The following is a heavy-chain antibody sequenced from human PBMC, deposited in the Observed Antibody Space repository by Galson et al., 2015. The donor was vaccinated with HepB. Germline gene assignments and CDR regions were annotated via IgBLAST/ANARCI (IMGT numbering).Heavy chain of an antibody. CDR3: AKGRVGTIRAFTDS. J-gene: IGHJ4*02. D-gene: IGHD1-26*01. CDR1: GFTFDDYA. V-gene: IGHV3-9*01. CDR2: ISWKSDSI. Sequence: SLRLSCAVSGFTFDDYAMHWVRQAPGKGLEWVSGISWKSDSIGYADSVKGRFTISRDNANNYLYLQMNSLRGEDTALYYCAKGRVGTIRAFTDSWGQGTLVTVSS.